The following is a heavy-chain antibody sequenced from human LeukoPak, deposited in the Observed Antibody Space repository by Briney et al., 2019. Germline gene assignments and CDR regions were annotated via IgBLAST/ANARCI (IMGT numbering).Heavy chain of an antibody. Sequence: SETLSLTCAVYGGSFSGYFWSWVRRPPGKGLEWIGEINHSGSTNYNPSLKSRVTISVDTSKNQFSLKLNSVTAADTAVYYCARGPSGSYYVPLSYWGQGTLVTVSS. CDR3: ARGPSGSYYVPLSY. J-gene: IGHJ4*02. V-gene: IGHV4-34*01. CDR2: INHSGST. D-gene: IGHD1-26*01. CDR1: GGSFSGYF.